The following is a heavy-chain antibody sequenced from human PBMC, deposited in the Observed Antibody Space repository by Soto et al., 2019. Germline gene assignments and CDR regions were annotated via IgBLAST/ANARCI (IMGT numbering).Heavy chain of an antibody. CDR3: ASYDILTGCDY. V-gene: IGHV4-39*01. D-gene: IGHD3-9*01. J-gene: IGHJ4*02. CDR1: GGSISSSSYY. CDR2: IYYSGST. Sequence: SETLSLTCTVSGGSISSSSYYWGWIRQPPGKGLEWIGYIYYSGSTYYNPSLKSRVTISVDTSKNQFSLKLSSVTAADTAVYYCASYDILTGCDYWGQGTTVTVSS.